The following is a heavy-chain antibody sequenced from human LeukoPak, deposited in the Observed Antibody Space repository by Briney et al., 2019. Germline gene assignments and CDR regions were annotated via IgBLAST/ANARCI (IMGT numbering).Heavy chain of an antibody. D-gene: IGHD2-15*01. CDR1: GYTFTSYG. J-gene: IGHJ4*02. CDR3: ARARGYCSGGSCRHFDY. Sequence: ASVKVSCKASGYTFTSYGISWVRQAPGQGLEWMGWISAYNGNTNYAQKLQGRVTMTTGTSTSIAYMELRSLRSDDTAVYYCARARGYCSGGSCRHFDYWGQGTLVTVSS. CDR2: ISAYNGNT. V-gene: IGHV1-18*04.